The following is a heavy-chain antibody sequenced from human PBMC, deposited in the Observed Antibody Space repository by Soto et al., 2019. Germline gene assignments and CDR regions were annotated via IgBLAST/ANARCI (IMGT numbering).Heavy chain of an antibody. CDR2: IRSKGNNYAT. Sequence: EVQLVESGGGLVQPGGSLKLSCAASGFTFSGSAQHWVRQASGKGLEWVGRIRSKGNNYATAYGASLKGRFTISRDDSKNTAYLQMNSLNTEDTAVYYCSRQASDFWSGKPQYYMDVWGKGTTVTVSS. CDR1: GFTFSGSA. J-gene: IGHJ6*03. D-gene: IGHD3-3*01. CDR3: SRQASDFWSGKPQYYMDV. V-gene: IGHV3-73*01.